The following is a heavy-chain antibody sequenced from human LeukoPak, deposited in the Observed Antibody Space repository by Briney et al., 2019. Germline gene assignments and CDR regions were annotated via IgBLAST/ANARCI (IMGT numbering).Heavy chain of an antibody. CDR1: GFTFDDHG. Sequence: GGSLRLSCAASGFTFDDHGMSWVRQAPGKGLEWVSGINWNGVTTSYADSVKGRFTISRDNAKNSLYLRMNSLRAEDTALYYCARDRTSAYSSPDYWGQGTLVIVSS. V-gene: IGHV3-20*04. CDR2: INWNGVTT. J-gene: IGHJ4*02. CDR3: ARDRTSAYSSPDY. D-gene: IGHD6-13*01.